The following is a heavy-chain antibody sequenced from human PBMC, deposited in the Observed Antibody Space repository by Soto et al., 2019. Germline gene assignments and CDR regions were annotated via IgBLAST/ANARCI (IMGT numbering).Heavy chain of an antibody. D-gene: IGHD2-8*01. V-gene: IGHV3-15*01. CDR1: GFTVTSAW. CDR2: FKSKSDGGTI. CDR3: TTDPGGGVTPRDVIDY. J-gene: IGHJ4*02. Sequence: GSLRLSCAVSGFTVTSAWMSWVRQPPGKGLEWVGRFKSKSDGGTIDYAAPVKGRFTISKDDSRNTLYLQMNSLKTEDTAVYYCTTDPGGGVTPRDVIDYWGQGTMVTVSA.